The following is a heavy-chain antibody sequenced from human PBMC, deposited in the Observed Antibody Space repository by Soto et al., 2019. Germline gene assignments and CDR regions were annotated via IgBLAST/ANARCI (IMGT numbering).Heavy chain of an antibody. CDR3: TRHNNDFWSATPHGMDV. J-gene: IGHJ6*02. CDR2: IKSKANSYAT. CDR1: GFTFSGSA. Sequence: PGGSLRLSCAASGFTFSGSAMHWVRQASGKGLEWVGRIKSKANSYATAYAASVKGRFTISRDDSKNTAYLQMNSLKTEDTAVYYCTRHNNDFWSATPHGMDVWGQGTTVTVSS. D-gene: IGHD3-3*01. V-gene: IGHV3-73*01.